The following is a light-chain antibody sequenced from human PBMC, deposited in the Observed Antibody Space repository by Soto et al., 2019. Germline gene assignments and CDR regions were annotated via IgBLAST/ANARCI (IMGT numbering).Light chain of an antibody. CDR1: SSDVGGYNY. CDR2: GNS. J-gene: IGLJ1*01. V-gene: IGLV1-40*01. CDR3: QSYDSSLSALYV. Sequence: VLTQPASVSGSPGQSITISCTGTSSDVGGYNYVSWYQQLPGTAPKLLIYGNSNRPSGVPDRFSGSKSGTSASLAITGLQAEDEADYYCQSYDSSLSALYVFGTGTKVTVL.